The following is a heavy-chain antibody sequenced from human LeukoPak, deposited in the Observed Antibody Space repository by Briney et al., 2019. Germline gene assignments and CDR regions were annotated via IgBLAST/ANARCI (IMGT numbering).Heavy chain of an antibody. J-gene: IGHJ4*02. D-gene: IGHD2-15*01. V-gene: IGHV4-59*08. CDR2: IYYSGST. CDR1: GGSISSYY. CDR3: ARQEEGRCSGGSCPLGY. Sequence: SETLSLTCTVSGGSISSYYWSWIRQPPGKGLRWIGYIYYSGSTNYNPSLKSRVTISVDTSKNQFSLKLSSVTAADTAVYYCARQEEGRCSGGSCPLGYWGQGTLVTVSS.